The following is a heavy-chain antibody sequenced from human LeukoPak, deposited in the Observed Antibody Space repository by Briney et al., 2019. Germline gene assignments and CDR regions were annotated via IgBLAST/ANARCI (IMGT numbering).Heavy chain of an antibody. CDR3: ARDGWIQLWDYMDV. CDR1: GYTFTGYN. Sequence: ASVNVSCTASGYTFTGYNMHWVRHAPGQGLEWRGWSNPNSGGTNYAQKLQGRVTMTRDTSISTAYMELSRLRSDDTAVYYCARDGWIQLWDYMDVWGKGTTVTVSS. J-gene: IGHJ6*03. CDR2: SNPNSGGT. D-gene: IGHD5-18*01. V-gene: IGHV1-2*02.